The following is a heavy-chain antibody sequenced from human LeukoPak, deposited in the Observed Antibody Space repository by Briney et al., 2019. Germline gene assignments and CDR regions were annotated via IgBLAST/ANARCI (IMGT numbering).Heavy chain of an antibody. V-gene: IGHV3-7*03. J-gene: IGHJ4*02. Sequence: GGSLRLSCAASGFTFSSYWMSWVRQAPGKGLEWVANINKDGGEKYYVDSVKGRFTISRDNAKNSLYLQMNSLRADDTAVYYCVKDSPPRYSGSPPAYWGQGTLVTVSS. CDR1: GFTFSSYW. CDR2: INKDGGEK. D-gene: IGHD1-26*01. CDR3: VKDSPPRYSGSPPAY.